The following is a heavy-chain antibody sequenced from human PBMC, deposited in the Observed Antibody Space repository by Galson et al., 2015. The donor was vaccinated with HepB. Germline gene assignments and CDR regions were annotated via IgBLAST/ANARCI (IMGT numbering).Heavy chain of an antibody. CDR2: INPNRGGT. J-gene: IGHJ4*02. CDR1: GYTFTDYG. D-gene: IGHD5-24*01. Sequence: SVKVSCKASGYTFTDYGIAWVRQAPGQGLEWVGWINPNRGGTSYAQKFQGRVTMTRDTSSNTDYMELSRLTSDDTAVFYCAKNHNCLSYWGQGTRVTVSS. V-gene: IGHV1-2*02. CDR3: AKNHNCLSY.